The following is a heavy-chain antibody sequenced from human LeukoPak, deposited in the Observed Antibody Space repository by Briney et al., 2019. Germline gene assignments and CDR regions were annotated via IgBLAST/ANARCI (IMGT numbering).Heavy chain of an antibody. V-gene: IGHV4-4*07. CDR2: IYTSGST. CDR3: ARDQVVVVPAAMWEGDYYYYGMDV. CDR1: GGSISSYY. J-gene: IGHJ6*02. D-gene: IGHD2-2*01. Sequence: SETLSLTCTVSGGSISSYYWSWIRQPAGKGLERIGRIYTSGSTNYNPYLKSRVTMSVDTSKNQFSLKLSSVTAADTAVYYGARDQVVVVPAAMWEGDYYYYGMDVWGQGTTVTVSS.